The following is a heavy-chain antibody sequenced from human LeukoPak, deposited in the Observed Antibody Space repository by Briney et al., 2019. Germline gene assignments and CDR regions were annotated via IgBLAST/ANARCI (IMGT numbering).Heavy chain of an antibody. Sequence: SETLSLTCTVSGGSISSYYWSWTRQPPGKGLEWIGYIYYRGSTNYNPSLKSRVTISVDTSKNQFSLKLSSVTAADTAVYYCARGLRGYSYGYWGQGTLVTVSS. CDR2: IYYRGST. D-gene: IGHD5-18*01. J-gene: IGHJ4*02. CDR1: GGSISSYY. CDR3: ARGLRGYSYGY. V-gene: IGHV4-59*01.